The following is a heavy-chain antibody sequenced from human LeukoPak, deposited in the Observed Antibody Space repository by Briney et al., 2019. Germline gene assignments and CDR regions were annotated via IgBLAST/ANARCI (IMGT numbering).Heavy chain of an antibody. D-gene: IGHD4-17*01. Sequence: GGSLRLSCTASGFTFSAYAMMWVRQAPGKGPEWVSAIRGGGTSEFYADSVNGRFRISRDNSKDTLFLQMNSLRAEDTAVYYCARDPNGDYIGAFDMWGPGTMVTVSS. V-gene: IGHV3-23*01. J-gene: IGHJ3*02. CDR3: ARDPNGDYIGAFDM. CDR1: GFTFSAYA. CDR2: IRGGGTSE.